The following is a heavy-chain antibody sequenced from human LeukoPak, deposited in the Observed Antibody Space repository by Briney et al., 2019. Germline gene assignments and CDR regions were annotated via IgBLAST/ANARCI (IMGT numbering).Heavy chain of an antibody. V-gene: IGHV3-7*01. CDR1: EFTFGNFW. CDR2: IKEDGSDK. J-gene: IGHJ6*03. CDR3: VREHYFYHMDV. Sequence: PGESLRLSCAASEFTFGNFWMTWVRQAPGKGLEWVANIKEDGSDKYYVDSVKGRFSISRDNAENSLYLQMNSLRAEDTAVYYCVREHYFYHMDVWGKGTTVTVSS.